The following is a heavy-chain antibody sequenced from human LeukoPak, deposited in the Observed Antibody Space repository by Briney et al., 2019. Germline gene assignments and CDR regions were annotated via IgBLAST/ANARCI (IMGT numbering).Heavy chain of an antibody. CDR2: IYTSGST. D-gene: IGHD2-15*01. CDR3: AGEVVAAATAFDP. V-gene: IGHV4-61*02. J-gene: IGHJ5*02. Sequence: PSETLSLTCTVSGGSISSGSYYWSWIRQPAGKGLEWIGRIYTSGSTNYNPSLKSRVTISVDTSKNQFSLKLSSVTAADTAVYYCAGEVVAAATAFDPWGQGTLVTVSS. CDR1: GGSISSGSYY.